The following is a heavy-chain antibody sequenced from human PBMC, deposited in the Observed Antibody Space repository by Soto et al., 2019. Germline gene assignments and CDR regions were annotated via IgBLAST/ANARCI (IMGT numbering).Heavy chain of an antibody. CDR3: ARDYRNIYYDSSGYYFDY. V-gene: IGHV4-61*01. J-gene: IGHJ4*02. Sequence: SETLSLTCTVSGGSVSSGSYYWSWIRQPPGKGLEWIGYIYYSGSTNYNPSLKSRVTISVDTSKNQFSLKLSSVTAADTAVYYCARDYRNIYYDSSGYYFDYWGQGTLVTVSS. D-gene: IGHD3-22*01. CDR1: GGSVSSGSYY. CDR2: IYYSGST.